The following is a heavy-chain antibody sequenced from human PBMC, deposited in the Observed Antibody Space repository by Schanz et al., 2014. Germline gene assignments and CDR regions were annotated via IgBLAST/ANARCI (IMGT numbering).Heavy chain of an antibody. CDR1: GFSFSNYW. V-gene: IGHV3-7*05. J-gene: IGHJ4*02. CDR2: IKQDGSEK. CDR3: AKHVRSLTGNDY. D-gene: IGHD3-9*01. Sequence: EVQLVESGGGLVQPGESLRLSCAASGFSFSNYWMSWVRQAPGKGLEWVANIKQDGSEKYYVDSVKGRFTISRDNSKNTLYLQVNSLRAEDTAVYYCAKHVRSLTGNDYWGQGTLVTVSS.